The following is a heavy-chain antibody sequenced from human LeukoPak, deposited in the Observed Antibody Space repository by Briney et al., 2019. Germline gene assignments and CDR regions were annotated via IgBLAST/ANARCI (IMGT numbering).Heavy chain of an antibody. CDR2: VYYSGST. J-gene: IGHJ4*02. CDR3: AIHYYETGYFDY. CDR1: GGSISSYY. V-gene: IGHV4-59*01. Sequence: SETLSLTCTVSGGSISSYYWSWIRQPPGKGLEWIGYVYYSGSTNYNPSLKSRVTISVDTSKNQFSLRLSSVTAADTAVYYCAIHYYETGYFDYWGQGTLVTVPS. D-gene: IGHD3-22*01.